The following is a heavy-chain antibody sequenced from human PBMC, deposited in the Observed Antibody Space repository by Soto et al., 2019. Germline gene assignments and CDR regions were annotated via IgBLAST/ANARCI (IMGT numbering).Heavy chain of an antibody. Sequence: QVQLVESGGGVVQPGRSLRLSCAASGFTFSSYAMHWVRQAPGKGLEWVAMISYDGSNKYYADSVRGRFTMSRDNSKNTLYLQMNSLRGEDTAVYYCARGYSSSSAALDYWGQGTLVTVST. CDR1: GFTFSSYA. D-gene: IGHD6-13*01. J-gene: IGHJ4*02. CDR2: ISYDGSNK. CDR3: ARGYSSSSAALDY. V-gene: IGHV3-30-3*01.